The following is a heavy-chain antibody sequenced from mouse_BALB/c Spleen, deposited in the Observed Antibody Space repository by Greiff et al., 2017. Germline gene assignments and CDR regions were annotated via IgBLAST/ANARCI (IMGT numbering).Heavy chain of an antibody. J-gene: IGHJ2*01. CDR2: ISSGSSTI. Sequence: EVLLVESGGGLVQPGGSRKLSCAASGFTFSSFGLHWVRQAPEKGLEWVAYISSGSSTIYYADTVKGRFTISRDNPKNTLFLQMTSLRSEDTAMYYCARPYYGSSYNFDYWGQGTTRTVAS. D-gene: IGHD1-1*01. CDR1: GFTFSSFG. CDR3: ARPYYGSSYNFDY. V-gene: IGHV5-17*02.